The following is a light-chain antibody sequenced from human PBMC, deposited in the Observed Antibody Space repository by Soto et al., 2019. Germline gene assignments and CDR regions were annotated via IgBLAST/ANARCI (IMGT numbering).Light chain of an antibody. CDR2: GAS. J-gene: IGKJ1*01. CDR3: QQYGSSGT. CDR1: QSVSNTF. Sequence: EVVLTQSPATLSVSPGEGVTLSCRAGQSVSNTFLAWYQQKPGQTPRLLIYGASNRATGIPDRFSGSGSGTDFTLTISRLEPEDFAVYYCQQYGSSGTFGQGTKVDIK. V-gene: IGKV3-20*01.